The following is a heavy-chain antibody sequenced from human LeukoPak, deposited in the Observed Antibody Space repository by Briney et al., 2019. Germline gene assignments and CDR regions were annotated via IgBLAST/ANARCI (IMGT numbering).Heavy chain of an antibody. D-gene: IGHD2-2*01. V-gene: IGHV3-30*18. CDR3: AKGPLRGTAAAIDY. J-gene: IGHJ4*02. CDR2: ISYDGRNK. CDR1: GFTFNNYG. Sequence: GGSLRLSCAASGFTFNNYGMHWVRKAPGKGLEWVAVISYDGRNKHYPDSVKSRFTISRDISTDTLWLQMDSLRTEDTAAYYCAKGPLRGTAAAIDYWGQGTLVTVSS.